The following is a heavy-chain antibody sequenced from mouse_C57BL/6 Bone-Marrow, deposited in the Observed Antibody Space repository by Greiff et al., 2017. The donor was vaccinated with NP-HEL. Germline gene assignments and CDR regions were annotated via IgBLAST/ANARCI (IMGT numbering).Heavy chain of an antibody. CDR3: ARWGYYTLDY. CDR1: GFTFTDYY. CDR2: IRNKANGYTT. J-gene: IGHJ2*01. D-gene: IGHD2-12*01. V-gene: IGHV7-3*01. Sequence: EVKVVESGGGLVQPGGSLSLSCAASGFTFTDYYMSWVRQPPGKALEWLGFIRNKANGYTTEYSASVKGRFTISRDTSQSILYLQMNALRAEDSATYYCARWGYYTLDYWGQGTTLTVSS.